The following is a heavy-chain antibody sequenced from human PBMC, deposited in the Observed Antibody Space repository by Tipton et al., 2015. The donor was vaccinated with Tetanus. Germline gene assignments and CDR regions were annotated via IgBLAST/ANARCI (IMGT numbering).Heavy chain of an antibody. CDR2: ISGSGAS. V-gene: IGHV4-61*03. D-gene: IGHD2-15*01. J-gene: IGHJ4*02. Sequence: PGLVKPSETLSLTCTVSGASLRGGDFHWSWIRQPPGKGLEWLAYISGSGASNSNYYLKSRITMTHDTSRNHFSLRLTAVTAADTAVYYCARFSLQYCSSLTCWDFDSWSQGTLVTVSS. CDR1: GASLRGGDFH. CDR3: ARFSLQYCSSLTCWDFDS.